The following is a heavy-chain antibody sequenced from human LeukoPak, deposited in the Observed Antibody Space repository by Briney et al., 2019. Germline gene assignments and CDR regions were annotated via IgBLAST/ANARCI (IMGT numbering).Heavy chain of an antibody. CDR3: ARDSITGDNSLDF. CDR2: IVGDGSKA. CDR1: GFTFSTYG. D-gene: IGHD7-27*01. V-gene: IGHV3-33*05. J-gene: IGHJ4*02. Sequence: GRSLRLSCAASGFTFSTYGMQWVRQAPGKGLEWVAVIVGDGSKAHCADSVRGRFTVSRDNSKNTLYLQMNSLRAEDTAVYYCARDSITGDNSLDFWGRGTLVTVS.